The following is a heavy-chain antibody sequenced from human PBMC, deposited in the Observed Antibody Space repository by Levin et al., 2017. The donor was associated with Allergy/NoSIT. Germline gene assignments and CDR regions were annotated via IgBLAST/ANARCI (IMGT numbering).Heavy chain of an antibody. D-gene: IGHD6-19*01. J-gene: IGHJ4*02. CDR2: ISNDGGRT. CDR1: EVVFRNNV. V-gene: IGHV3-30*04. CDR3: ARGVTGWPSAPRY. Sequence: HSGGSLRLSCVASEVVFRNNVLLWFRQSPGKGLEWVAVISNDGGRTYFADSVKGRFNISRDDSKNTLFLQMTDLRLQDTAVYYCARGVTGWPSAPRYWGQGTLVAVSS.